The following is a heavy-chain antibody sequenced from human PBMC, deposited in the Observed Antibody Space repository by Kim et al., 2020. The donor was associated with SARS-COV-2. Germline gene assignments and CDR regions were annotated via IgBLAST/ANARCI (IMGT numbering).Heavy chain of an antibody. Sequence: GGSLRLSCAASGFTFSSYAMHWVRQAPGKGLEWVAVISYDGSNKYYADSVKGRFTISRDNSKNTLYLQMNSLRAEDTAVYYCARDLCGGDSCPYYYYYGMDVWGQGTTVTVSS. J-gene: IGHJ6*02. D-gene: IGHD2-21*02. CDR2: ISYDGSNK. CDR3: ARDLCGGDSCPYYYYYGMDV. CDR1: GFTFSSYA. V-gene: IGHV3-30-3*01.